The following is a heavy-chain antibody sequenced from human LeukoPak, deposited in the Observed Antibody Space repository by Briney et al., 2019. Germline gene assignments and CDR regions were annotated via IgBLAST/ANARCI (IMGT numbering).Heavy chain of an antibody. J-gene: IGHJ4*02. CDR3: TRRVTMVVD. CDR2: LYSGGHT. D-gene: IGHD3-22*01. CDR1: GFSVSSNY. V-gene: IGHV3-53*01. Sequence: GGSLRLSCAASGFSVSSNYMSCVREAPGQGREWVSVLYSGGHTYSAASVQGRFTISRDNSKNTVYLQMNSLRAEDTATYYCTRRVTMVVDWGQGTRVTVSS.